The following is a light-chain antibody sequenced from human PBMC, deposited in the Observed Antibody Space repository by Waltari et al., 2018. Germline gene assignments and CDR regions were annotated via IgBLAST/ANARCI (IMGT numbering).Light chain of an antibody. CDR1: SGHSNYA. CDR3: QTWGTDVHVV. Sequence: QVVLTQSPSASASRGASVKLTCTLSSGHSNYAIAWHQQQPGKGPRFLMKVHSGGTQFKGDGIPDRFTGSSSGSERYLTTSSLQSDDEADYYCQTWGTDVHVVFGGGTKLTVL. V-gene: IGLV4-69*01. CDR2: VHSGGTQ. J-gene: IGLJ2*01.